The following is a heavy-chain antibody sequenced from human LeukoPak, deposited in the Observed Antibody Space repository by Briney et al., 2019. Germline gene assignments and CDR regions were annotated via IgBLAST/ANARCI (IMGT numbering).Heavy chain of an antibody. D-gene: IGHD3-10*02. Sequence: GGSLRLSCAASGFTFSSYWMSWVRQAPGKGLEWVANIKQDGSEKYYVDSVKGRFTISRDNAKNSLYLQMNSLRAEDTAVYYCARGAGEAYYVDFDIWGQGTMVTVSS. CDR2: IKQDGSEK. CDR1: GFTFSSYW. J-gene: IGHJ3*02. CDR3: ARGAGEAYYVDFDI. V-gene: IGHV3-7*01.